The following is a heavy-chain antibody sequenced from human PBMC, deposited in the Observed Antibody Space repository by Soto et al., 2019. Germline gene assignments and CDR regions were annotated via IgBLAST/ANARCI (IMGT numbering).Heavy chain of an antibody. D-gene: IGHD6-13*01. CDR2: IYPGDSDT. Sequence: LKMSCKASGYRFTNYWSAWVRQMPGKGLECLGIIYPGDSDTRYSPSFQGQVTISADKSITTAYLQWTSLRASDTAMYYCAMYSSRIDYWGQGTLVTVSS. CDR3: AMYSSRIDY. V-gene: IGHV5-51*01. CDR1: GYRFTNYW. J-gene: IGHJ4*02.